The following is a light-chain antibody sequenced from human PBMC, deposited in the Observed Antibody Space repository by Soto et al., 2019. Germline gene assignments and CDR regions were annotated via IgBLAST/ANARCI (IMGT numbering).Light chain of an antibody. CDR1: SSNIGSNY. Sequence: QAVVTQPPSASGTPGQRVTISCSGSSSNIGSNYVYWYQQLPGTAPKLLIYRNNQWPSGVPDRFSGSKSGTSASLAISGLRSEDEADYYCAAWDDSLSGHWVFGGGTKVTVL. J-gene: IGLJ3*02. V-gene: IGLV1-47*01. CDR3: AAWDDSLSGHWV. CDR2: RNN.